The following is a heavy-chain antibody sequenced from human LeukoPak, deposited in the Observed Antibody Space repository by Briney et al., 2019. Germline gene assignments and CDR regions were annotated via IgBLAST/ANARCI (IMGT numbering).Heavy chain of an antibody. V-gene: IGHV1-69*02. CDR1: GGTFSSYT. Sequence: SVKVSCKASGGTFSSYTISWVRQAPGQGREWMGRIIPILGIANYAQKFQGRVTITADKSTSTAYMELSSLRSEDTAVSYCASIAVAGTPLFGYWGQGTLVTVSS. D-gene: IGHD6-19*01. CDR2: IIPILGIA. J-gene: IGHJ4*02. CDR3: ASIAVAGTPLFGY.